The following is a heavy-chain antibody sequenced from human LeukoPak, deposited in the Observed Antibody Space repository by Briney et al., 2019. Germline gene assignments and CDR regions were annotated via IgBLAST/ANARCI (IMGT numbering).Heavy chain of an antibody. Sequence: GGSLRLSCAASGFTFSSYAMSWVRQAPGKGLEWVSTITAGGETTYYADSAKGRFTISRDNSKNTLFLLMNSLRAEDTAIHYCAKVPYSDYGSGRPPFMDVWGQGTTVAVSS. V-gene: IGHV3-23*01. CDR3: AKVPYSDYGSGRPPFMDV. CDR2: ITAGGETT. J-gene: IGHJ6*02. D-gene: IGHD3-10*01. CDR1: GFTFSSYA.